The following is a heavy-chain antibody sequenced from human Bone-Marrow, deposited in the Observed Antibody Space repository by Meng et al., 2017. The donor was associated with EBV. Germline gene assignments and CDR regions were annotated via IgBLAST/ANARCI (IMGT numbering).Heavy chain of an antibody. D-gene: IGHD3-10*01. CDR1: GGTIGSDG. CDR2: HIPMLGAP. V-gene: IGHV1-69*06. Sequence: QVQLEWSGAGVKKPGAWANVSCYDAGGTIGSDGIRWVRQAPEQVLECMGRHIPMLGAPNYAQKFQDRVTIITDKSKCILNMEFGSVRSDDTAVYYCASKSGRGYTPDYWGRGTLVTVSS. J-gene: IGHJ4*02. CDR3: ASKSGRGYTPDY.